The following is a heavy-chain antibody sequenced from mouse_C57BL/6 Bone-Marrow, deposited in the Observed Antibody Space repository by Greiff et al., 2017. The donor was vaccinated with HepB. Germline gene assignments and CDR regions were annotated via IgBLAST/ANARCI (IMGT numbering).Heavy chain of an antibody. CDR1: GYTFTSYW. CDR3: ARGRWLLLFAY. V-gene: IGHV1-69*01. J-gene: IGHJ3*01. Sequence: QVQLQQPGAELVMPGASVKLSCKASGYTFTSYWMHWVKQRPGQGLEWIGEIDPSDSYTNYNQKVKGKSTLTVDKSSSTAYMQLSSLTSEDSEVYYCARGRWLLLFAYWGQGTLVTVSA. D-gene: IGHD2-3*01. CDR2: IDPSDSYT.